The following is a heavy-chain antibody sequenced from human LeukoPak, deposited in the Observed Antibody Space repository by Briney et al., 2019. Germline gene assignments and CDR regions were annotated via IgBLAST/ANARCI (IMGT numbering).Heavy chain of an antibody. CDR2: IYYTGST. V-gene: IGHV4-59*01. CDR3: ARGRQWLVDRGVDY. D-gene: IGHD6-19*01. J-gene: IGHJ4*02. CDR1: GASITSYY. Sequence: SETLSLTCTVSGASITSYYWSWIRQPPGKGLEWIGYIYYTGSTNYNPSLKSRVTISVDTSKNQFSLQLISVTAADTALYYCARGRQWLVDRGVDYWGQGTLVTVSS.